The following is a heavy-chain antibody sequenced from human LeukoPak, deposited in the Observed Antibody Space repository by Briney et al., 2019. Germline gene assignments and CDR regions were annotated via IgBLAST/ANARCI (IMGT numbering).Heavy chain of an antibody. Sequence: GGSLRLSCAASGFTFSSYWMSWVRQAPGKGLEWVANIKQDESEKYYVDSLRGRFTISRDNAKNSLYLQMNSLRAEDTAVYYCARDKIEGPTKLDYWGQGILVTVSS. CDR2: IKQDESEK. CDR3: ARDKIEGPTKLDY. CDR1: GFTFSSYW. D-gene: IGHD1-1*01. V-gene: IGHV3-7*01. J-gene: IGHJ4*02.